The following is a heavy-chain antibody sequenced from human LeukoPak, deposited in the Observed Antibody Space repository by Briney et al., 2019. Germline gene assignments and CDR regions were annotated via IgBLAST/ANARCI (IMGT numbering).Heavy chain of an antibody. CDR1: GCSFSGYY. D-gene: IGHD3-10*01. CDR2: INRSGST. CDR3: AREKLARTMIGLWFRELLSNWFDP. Sequence: SETLSLTCAAYGCSFSGYYWSWIRQPPGKGLEWIGEINRSGSTNYNPSLKSRVTISVDTSKNQFSLKLSSVTAADTAVYYCAREKLARTMIGLWFRELLSNWFDPWGQGTLVTVSS. J-gene: IGHJ5*02. V-gene: IGHV4-34*01.